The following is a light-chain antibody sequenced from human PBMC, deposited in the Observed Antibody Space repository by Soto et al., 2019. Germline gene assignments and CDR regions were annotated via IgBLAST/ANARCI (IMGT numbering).Light chain of an antibody. Sequence: QSALTQPASVSGSPGQSITISCTGTSSDVGGYDYVSWYQQYPGKAPKVMIYGVSSRPSGVSDRFSGSKSGNTASLTISGLQAEDEADYYCSSYTSSSTKVFGGGTKLTVL. V-gene: IGLV2-14*01. CDR2: GVS. CDR3: SSYTSSSTKV. CDR1: SSDVGGYDY. J-gene: IGLJ2*01.